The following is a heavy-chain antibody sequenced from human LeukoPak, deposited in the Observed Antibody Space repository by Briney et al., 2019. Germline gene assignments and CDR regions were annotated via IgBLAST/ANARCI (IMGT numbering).Heavy chain of an antibody. D-gene: IGHD6-19*01. CDR1: GFTFSDFW. J-gene: IGHJ1*01. V-gene: IGHV3-7*05. CDR3: ARSGMAVAATPWD. Sequence: GGSLRLSCAASGFTFSDFWMTWVRQAPGRGLEWVAHINQDGSEIYSVDSVRGRFTISRDNIKNSLFLQINILRAEDTAVYYCARSGMAVAATPWDWGQGTLVTVSS. CDR2: INQDGSEI.